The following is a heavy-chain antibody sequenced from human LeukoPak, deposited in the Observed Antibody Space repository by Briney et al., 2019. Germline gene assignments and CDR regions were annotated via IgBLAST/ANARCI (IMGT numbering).Heavy chain of an antibody. CDR1: GGSFSGYY. D-gene: IGHD2-2*02. Sequence: KTSETLSLTCAVYGGSFSGYYWSWVRQHPVKGLEWIGEINHSGSTNYNPSLKSRVTISVDTSKNQFSLKLSSVTAADTAVYYCARGGLVRYCSSTSCYRRNYYYGMDVWGQGTTVTVSS. V-gene: IGHV4-34*01. J-gene: IGHJ6*02. CDR3: ARGGLVRYCSSTSCYRRNYYYGMDV. CDR2: INHSGST.